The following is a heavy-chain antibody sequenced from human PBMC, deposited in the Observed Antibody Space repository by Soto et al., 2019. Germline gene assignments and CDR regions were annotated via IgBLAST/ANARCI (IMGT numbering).Heavy chain of an antibody. CDR3: ASPILEFSSSSSLEY. V-gene: IGHV1-46*01. CDR2: INPSGAYT. CDR1: GYTFTSYY. J-gene: IGHJ4*02. D-gene: IGHD6-6*01. Sequence: QVQLVQSGAEVEKPGASVKVSCKASGYTFTSYYFHWVRQAPGQGLEWMGLINPSGAYTSYARKFQGRITLTRDTSTSTVYTELNSLRSEDTAVYYCASPILEFSSSSSLEYWGQGTLVTVSS.